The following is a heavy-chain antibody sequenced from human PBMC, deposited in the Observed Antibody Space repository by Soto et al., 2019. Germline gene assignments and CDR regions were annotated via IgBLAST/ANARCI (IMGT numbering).Heavy chain of an antibody. Sequence: QVPLVQSGAEVKKPGASVKLSCRTSGYTFTHYYIHWVRQAPGQGLEWLAIINPASGSTNYAQEFQGRVTLTMDTSTTTVYMELSGLRAEDTAIFYCARDLAAGDHWGQGTLVTVSS. V-gene: IGHV1-46*01. J-gene: IGHJ4*02. CDR2: INPASGST. CDR1: GYTFTHYY. D-gene: IGHD6-13*01. CDR3: ARDLAAGDH.